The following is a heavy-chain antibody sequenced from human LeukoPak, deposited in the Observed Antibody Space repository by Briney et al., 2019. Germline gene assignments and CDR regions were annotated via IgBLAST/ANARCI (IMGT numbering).Heavy chain of an antibody. CDR1: GFTFSSYY. V-gene: IGHV3-21*01. J-gene: IGHJ4*02. Sequence: GGSLRLSCEASGFTFSSYYMNWVRQAPGRGLEWVSSIGSSSIHIYYADSVKGRFTISRDNAKNSLYLQMNSLRAEDTAVYYCARGVSYRVVVTATDFDYWGQGTLVTVSS. CDR2: IGSSSIHI. D-gene: IGHD2-21*02. CDR3: ARGVSYRVVVTATDFDY.